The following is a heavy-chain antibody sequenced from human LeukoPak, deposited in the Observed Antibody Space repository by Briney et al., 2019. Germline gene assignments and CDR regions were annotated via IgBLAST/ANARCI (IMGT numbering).Heavy chain of an antibody. Sequence: ETLSLTCTVSGGSISSYYWSWIRQPPGKGLEWIGYIYYSGSTNYNPSLKSRVTISVDTSKNQFSLKLSSVTAADTAVYYCARYYDSSGYYYGSAAFDIWGQGTMVTVSS. D-gene: IGHD3-22*01. V-gene: IGHV4-59*01. CDR1: GGSISSYY. CDR3: ARYYDSSGYYYGSAAFDI. J-gene: IGHJ3*02. CDR2: IYYSGST.